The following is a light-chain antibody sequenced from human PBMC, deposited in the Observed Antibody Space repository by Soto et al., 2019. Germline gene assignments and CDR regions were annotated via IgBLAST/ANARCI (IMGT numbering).Light chain of an antibody. CDR1: QDITNF. CDR3: QQYDNLPLT. CDR2: DAS. V-gene: IGKV1-33*01. J-gene: IGKJ4*01. Sequence: DIQMTQSPSSLSASVGDRVTITCQASQDITNFLNWYQQKPGKAPKLLIFDASNLETGVQSRFSGSGSGTDFNFTISSLQPEDIATYYCQQYDNLPLTFGGGTKVEIK.